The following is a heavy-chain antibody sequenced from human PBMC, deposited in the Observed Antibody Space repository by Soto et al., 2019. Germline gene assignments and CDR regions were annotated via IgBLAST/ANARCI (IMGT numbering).Heavy chain of an antibody. Sequence: GGSLRLSCAASELTFRNYPMSWVRQAPGKGLEWVSSVSGDPGRTFYADSVKGRFPISRDNSKSTLYLQMNSLRAEDTALYFCAQQGHYYAYYYAMGVWGLGTAVTVSS. V-gene: IGHV3-23*01. J-gene: IGHJ6*02. CDR1: ELTFRNYP. D-gene: IGHD1-26*01. CDR2: VSGDPGRT. CDR3: AQQGHYYAYYYAMGV.